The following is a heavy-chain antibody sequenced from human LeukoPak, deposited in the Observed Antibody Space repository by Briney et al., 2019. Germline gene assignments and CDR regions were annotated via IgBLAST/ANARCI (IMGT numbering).Heavy chain of an antibody. CDR3: ARSITMIVDWFGP. CDR2: ISYDGSNK. J-gene: IGHJ5*02. D-gene: IGHD3-22*01. Sequence: PGGSLRLSCAASRFTFSRYGMHWVRQAPGKGLEWVAVISYDGSNKYYADSVKGRFTISRDNAKNSLYLQMNSLRAEDTAVYFCARSITMIVDWFGPWGQGTLVTVSS. CDR1: RFTFSRYG. V-gene: IGHV3-30*03.